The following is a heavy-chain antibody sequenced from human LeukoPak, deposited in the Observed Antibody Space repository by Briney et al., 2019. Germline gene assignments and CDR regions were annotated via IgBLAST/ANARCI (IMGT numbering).Heavy chain of an antibody. Sequence: ASVKVSCKASGYTFTSYAMHWVRQAPGQRLEWMGWINAGNGNTKYSQKFQGRVTITRDTSASTAYMELSSLRSEDTAAYYCARGYSYYNFDYWGQGTLVTVSS. D-gene: IGHD5-18*01. CDR3: ARGYSYYNFDY. CDR1: GYTFTSYA. J-gene: IGHJ4*02. CDR2: INAGNGNT. V-gene: IGHV1-3*01.